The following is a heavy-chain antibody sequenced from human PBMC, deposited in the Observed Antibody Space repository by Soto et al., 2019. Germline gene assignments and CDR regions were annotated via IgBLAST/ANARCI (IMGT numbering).Heavy chain of an antibody. Sequence: QVPLVESGGGVVQPGRSLRLSCAASGFTFSAYGMHWVRQAPGKGLEWVAFIWYDGSNKYYADSVQGRFTISRDNSKTTVYLQRNSLRAEDTAVYYCAKGAGSGRNFDYWGQGTLVTVSS. CDR3: AKGAGSGRNFDY. CDR2: IWYDGSNK. D-gene: IGHD6-19*01. CDR1: GFTFSAYG. J-gene: IGHJ4*02. V-gene: IGHV3-33*06.